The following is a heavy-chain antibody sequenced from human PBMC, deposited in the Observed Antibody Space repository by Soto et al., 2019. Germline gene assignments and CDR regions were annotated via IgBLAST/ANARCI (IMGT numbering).Heavy chain of an antibody. Sequence: SETLSLTCTVSGGSISSYYWSWIRQSPGKGLEWIGYIYYSGNTNYNPSLKSRVTMSVDKSKNQFSLKLTSVTAADTAVYYCASQGLPYFDWSPTPLYYMDVWGKGTTVTVSS. D-gene: IGHD3-9*01. J-gene: IGHJ6*03. CDR1: GGSISSYY. CDR3: ASQGLPYFDWSPTPLYYMDV. CDR2: IYYSGNT. V-gene: IGHV4-59*01.